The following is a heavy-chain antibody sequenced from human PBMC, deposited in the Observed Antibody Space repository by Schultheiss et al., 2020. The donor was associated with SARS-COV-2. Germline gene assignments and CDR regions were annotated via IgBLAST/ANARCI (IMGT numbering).Heavy chain of an antibody. CDR2: IVVGSGNT. V-gene: IGHV1-58*02. CDR1: GFTFTSSA. CDR3: AATRGNYDSSHWYFDL. D-gene: IGHD3-22*01. J-gene: IGHJ2*01. Sequence: SVKVSCKASGFTFTSSAMQWVRQARGQRLEWIGWIVVGSGNTNYAQKFQERVTITRDMSTSTAYMELSSLRSEDTAVYYCAATRGNYDSSHWYFDLWGRGTLVTVSS.